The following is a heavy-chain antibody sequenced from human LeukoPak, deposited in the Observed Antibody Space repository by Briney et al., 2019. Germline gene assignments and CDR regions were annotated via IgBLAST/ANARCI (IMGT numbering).Heavy chain of an antibody. CDR2: ISSSRGYI. CDR1: GITFSSYT. CDR3: ATAGYTTSREYFHH. Sequence: PGGSLRLSCAASGITFSSYTMNWVRQAPGKGLEWVAAISSSRGYIYYADSVKGGFTISRDNAKNPLFLQMNTLRAEDTAVYYCATAGYTTSREYFHHWGQGTLVTVSS. J-gene: IGHJ1*01. V-gene: IGHV3-21*01. D-gene: IGHD6-13*01.